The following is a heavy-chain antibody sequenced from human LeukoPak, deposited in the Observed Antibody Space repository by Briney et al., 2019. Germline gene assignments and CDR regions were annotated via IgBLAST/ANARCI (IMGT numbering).Heavy chain of an antibody. V-gene: IGHV1-69*02. CDR3: ATHCSSTSCYAGSFDY. D-gene: IGHD2-2*01. CDR1: GGTFSSYT. CDR2: IIPILGIA. Sequence: SSVKVSFKASGGTFSSYTISWVRQAPGQGLEWMGRIIPILGIANYAQKFQGRVTITADKSTSTAYMELSSLRSEDTAVYYCATHCSSTSCYAGSFDYWGQGTLVTVSS. J-gene: IGHJ4*02.